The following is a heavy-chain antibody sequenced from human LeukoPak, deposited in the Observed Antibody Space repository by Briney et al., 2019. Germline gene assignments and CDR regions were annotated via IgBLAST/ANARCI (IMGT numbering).Heavy chain of an antibody. J-gene: IGHJ4*02. V-gene: IGHV4-34*01. CDR3: ARGLAARLFDY. CDR1: GGSSSAYW. CDR2: INPSGTT. Sequence: SEALSLTCAVYGGSSSAYWWSWIRQPPGKGLEWIGEINPSGTTNYNPSLKGRVTISLDTSKNHFSLNLSSVTAADTAVYYCARGLAARLFDYWGQGTLVTVSS. D-gene: IGHD6-6*01.